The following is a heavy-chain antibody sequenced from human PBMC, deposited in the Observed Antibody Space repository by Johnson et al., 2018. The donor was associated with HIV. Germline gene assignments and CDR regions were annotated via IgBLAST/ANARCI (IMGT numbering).Heavy chain of an antibody. CDR3: ARARRAAAQRDAFDI. J-gene: IGHJ3*02. Sequence: MQLVESGGGVVQPGGSLRLSCAASGFTVSSNYMSWVRQAPGKGLEWVSVIYSGGSTYYADSVKGRFTISRDNSKNTLFMQMNSLRGEDTAVYYCARARRAAAQRDAFDIWGQGTMVTVSS. V-gene: IGHV3-66*02. D-gene: IGHD6-13*01. CDR2: IYSGGST. CDR1: GFTVSSNY.